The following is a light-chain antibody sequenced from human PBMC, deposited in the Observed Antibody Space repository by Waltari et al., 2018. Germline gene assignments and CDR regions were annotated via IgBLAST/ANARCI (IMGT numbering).Light chain of an antibody. CDR1: QTVRTTY. V-gene: IGKV3-20*01. CDR3: QQYDIPPLT. CDR2: GAS. Sequence: EIVLTQSPGTLSLSPGERATLSCRASQTVRTTYLAWYQQKPGQAPTLLIYGASSSATGTPDRFSGSRSGTAFSLTISSLEPEDFAVYYCQQYDIPPLTFGGGTKVEIK. J-gene: IGKJ4*01.